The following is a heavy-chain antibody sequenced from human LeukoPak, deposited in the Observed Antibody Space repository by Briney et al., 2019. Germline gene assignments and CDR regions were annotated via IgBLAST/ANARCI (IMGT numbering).Heavy chain of an antibody. CDR2: INHSGST. D-gene: IGHD1-26*01. Sequence: SETLSLTCAVYGVSFSGYYWSWIRQPPGKGLEWLGEINHSGSTNYNPSLKSRVTISVDTSKNQFSLKLSSVTAADTAVYYCARVYGSYSYYFDYWGQGTLVTVSS. J-gene: IGHJ4*02. V-gene: IGHV4-34*01. CDR3: ARVYGSYSYYFDY. CDR1: GVSFSGYY.